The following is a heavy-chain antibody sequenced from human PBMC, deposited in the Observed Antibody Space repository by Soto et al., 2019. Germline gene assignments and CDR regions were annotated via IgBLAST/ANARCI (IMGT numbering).Heavy chain of an antibody. D-gene: IGHD5-12*01. CDR2: IYYSGST. CDR1: GGSISSYY. CDR3: ASSRGSKPLDAFDI. V-gene: IGHV4-59*01. Sequence: PSETLSLTCTVSGGSISSYYWSWIRQPPGKGLEWIGYIYYSGSTNYNPSLKSRVTISVDASKNQFSLKLSSVTAADTAVYYCASSRGSKPLDAFDIWGQWTMVTVSS. J-gene: IGHJ3*02.